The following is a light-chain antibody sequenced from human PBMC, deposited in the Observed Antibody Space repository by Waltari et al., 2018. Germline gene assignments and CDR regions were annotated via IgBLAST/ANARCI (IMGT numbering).Light chain of an antibody. Sequence: EIVLTQSPATLSLSPGERATLSCRASQSVSTYLAWYQQKPGQAPSLLIDDASNRATGIPARFSGSGSGTDFTLIISSLEPEDFAVYYCQQRSSRRTFGQGTRVEIK. CDR1: QSVSTY. J-gene: IGKJ1*01. CDR2: DAS. CDR3: QQRSSRRT. V-gene: IGKV3-11*01.